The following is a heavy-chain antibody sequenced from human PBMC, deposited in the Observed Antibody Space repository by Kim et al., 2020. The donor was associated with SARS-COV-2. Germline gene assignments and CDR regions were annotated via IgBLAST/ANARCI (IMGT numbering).Heavy chain of an antibody. V-gene: IGHV3-30*18. J-gene: IGHJ2*01. CDR2: ISYDGSNK. CDR3: AKGGRGLYL. Sequence: GGSLRLSCAASGFTFSSYGMHWVRQAPGKGLEWVAVISYDGSNKYYADSLKGPFTISRDNSKNTLELQMNSLRAEDTAVYYCAKGGRGLYLWGRGTLVTVSS. CDR1: GFTFSSYG.